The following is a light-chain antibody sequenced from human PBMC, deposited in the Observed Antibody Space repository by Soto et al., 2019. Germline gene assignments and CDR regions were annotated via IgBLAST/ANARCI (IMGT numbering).Light chain of an antibody. Sequence: IVMTESPVTLSVSPWERATLSCRASQSVGTKLAWYQQKPGQAPRLLIYGATTRATDIPARFSGSGSGTEFTLTISSLEPEDFAVYYCQQRSSWPPITFGQGARLEIK. CDR2: GAT. CDR1: QSVGTK. V-gene: IGKV3-15*01. CDR3: QQRSSWPPIT. J-gene: IGKJ5*01.